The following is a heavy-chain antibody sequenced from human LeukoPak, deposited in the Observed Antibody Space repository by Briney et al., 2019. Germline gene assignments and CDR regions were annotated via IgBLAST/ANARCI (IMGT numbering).Heavy chain of an antibody. Sequence: PGRSLRLSCAASGFTFSSYGMHWVRQAPGKGLEWVAVIWYDGSNKYYADSVKGRFTISRDNSKNTLYLQMNSLRAEDTAVYYCARNPVLVRGYYYYYGMDVWGQGTLVTVSS. CDR2: IWYDGSNK. D-gene: IGHD3-10*01. CDR3: ARNPVLVRGYYYYYGMDV. V-gene: IGHV3-33*01. J-gene: IGHJ6*02. CDR1: GFTFSSYG.